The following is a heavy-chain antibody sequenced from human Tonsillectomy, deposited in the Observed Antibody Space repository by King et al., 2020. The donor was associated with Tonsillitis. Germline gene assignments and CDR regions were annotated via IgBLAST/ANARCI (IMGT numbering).Heavy chain of an antibody. CDR2: IYSGGTT. CDR1: GFTVSSNY. CDR3: ASIAIFGVLPSYKDY. J-gene: IGHJ4*02. D-gene: IGHD3-3*01. V-gene: IGHV3-66*01. Sequence: DVQLVESGGGLVQPGGSLRLSCAASGFTVSSNYMSWVRQTPGKGLEWVSVIYSGGTTYYADSVKGRFTISRDNSKNTLDLQMNSLRVEDTAVYYCASIAIFGVLPSYKDYWGQGTLVTVSS.